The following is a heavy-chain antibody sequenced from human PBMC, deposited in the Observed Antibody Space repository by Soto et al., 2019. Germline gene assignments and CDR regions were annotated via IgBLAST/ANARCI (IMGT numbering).Heavy chain of an antibody. CDR1: GYTFTTYY. J-gene: IGHJ4*02. D-gene: IGHD6-6*01. CDR3: ARDVGMASRPYLDY. CDR2: INPSGGST. V-gene: IGHV1-46*01. Sequence: APVKVSCKASGYTFTTYYMYWVRQAPGQGLEWMGIINPSGGSTSFAQKFQGRVTMTRDTSTSTVYMELISLTSEDTAVYYCARDVGMASRPYLDYWGQGTLVTVSS.